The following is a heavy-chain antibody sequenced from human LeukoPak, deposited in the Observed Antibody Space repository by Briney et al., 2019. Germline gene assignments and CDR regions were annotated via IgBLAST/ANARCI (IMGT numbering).Heavy chain of an antibody. V-gene: IGHV3-23*01. J-gene: IGHJ4*02. CDR1: AFTFSNYA. Sequence: PGGSLRLSCAASAFTFSNYAMSWVRQAPGKGLEGVSGLSGSGDITHYADSVKGRFTISRDNSKNTLYVQMSSLRAEDTAVYYCAKAGYDSSGYYFFDYSGQGTLVTVSS. D-gene: IGHD3-22*01. CDR3: AKAGYDSSGYYFFDY. CDR2: LSGSGDIT.